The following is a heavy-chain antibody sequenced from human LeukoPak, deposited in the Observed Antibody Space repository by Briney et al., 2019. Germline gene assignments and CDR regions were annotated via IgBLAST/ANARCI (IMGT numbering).Heavy chain of an antibody. Sequence: GGSLRLSCAASGFTFSSYEMNWVRQAPGKGLEWVSYISSSGSTIYYADSVKGRFTISRDNAKNTLYLQMNSLRAEDTALYYCAKGLERESRLDSWGQGTLVTVSS. D-gene: IGHD1-1*01. J-gene: IGHJ4*02. CDR3: AKGLERESRLDS. V-gene: IGHV3-48*03. CDR1: GFTFSSYE. CDR2: ISSSGSTI.